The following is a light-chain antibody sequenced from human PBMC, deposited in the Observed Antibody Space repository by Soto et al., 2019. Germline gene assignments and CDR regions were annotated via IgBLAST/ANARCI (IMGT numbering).Light chain of an antibody. CDR1: NSDVGGYNY. CDR2: DVN. Sequence: QSALTQPRSVSGSPGQSVTISCTGTNSDVGGYNYVSWYQQKPGKAPKVIIYDVNKRPSGVPHRFSGSKSGNTASLTISGLQAEDEADYYCCSFAGSYTFGAFGGGTKLTVL. J-gene: IGLJ2*01. V-gene: IGLV2-11*01. CDR3: CSFAGSYTFGA.